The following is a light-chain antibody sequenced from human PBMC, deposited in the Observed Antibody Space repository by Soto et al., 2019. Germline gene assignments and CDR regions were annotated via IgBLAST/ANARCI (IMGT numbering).Light chain of an antibody. J-gene: IGKJ4*01. CDR2: DAS. V-gene: IGKV3-20*01. Sequence: EIVLMQSPGTLSLSPGERGTLSCRASQSVASSLAWYQQKPDQAPRLLIYDASNRATGIPDRFSGSGSGTDFTLTLSRLEPEDFAVYYCQQYVNSPLTFGGGTKVEIK. CDR1: QSVASS. CDR3: QQYVNSPLT.